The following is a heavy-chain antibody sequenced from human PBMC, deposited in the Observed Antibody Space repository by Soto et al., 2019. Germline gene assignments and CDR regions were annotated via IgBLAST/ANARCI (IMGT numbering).Heavy chain of an antibody. Sequence: QVQLVQSGAEVKRPVASVKVSCKASGYTFRNYGITWVRQAPGQGLEWMAWISPYNGNTNYAQDLQGRVTMTTDTSTSTAYMELRSLTSEDTAMYYCARDLVSGSDFWRAYNGGYFDYWGQGTLVTVSS. J-gene: IGHJ4*02. D-gene: IGHD3-3*01. CDR1: GYTFRNYG. CDR2: ISPYNGNT. V-gene: IGHV1-18*01. CDR3: ARDLVSGSDFWRAYNGGYFDY.